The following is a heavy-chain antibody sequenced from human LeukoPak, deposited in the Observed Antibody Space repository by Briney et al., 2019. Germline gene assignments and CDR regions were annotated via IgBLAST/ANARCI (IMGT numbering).Heavy chain of an antibody. CDR3: ARAWYYYGSGSYSSYGMDV. CDR2: INPSGGST. CDR1: GGTFSSYA. J-gene: IGHJ6*02. Sequence: ASVKVSCKASGGTFSSYAISWVRQAPGQGLEWMGIINPSGGSTSYAQKFQGRVTMTRDTSTSTVYMELSSLRSEDTAVYYCARAWYYYGSGSYSSYGMDVWGQGTTVTVSS. V-gene: IGHV1-46*01. D-gene: IGHD3-10*01.